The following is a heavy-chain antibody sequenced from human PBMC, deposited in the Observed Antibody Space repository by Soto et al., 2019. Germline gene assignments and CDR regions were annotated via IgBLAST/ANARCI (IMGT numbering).Heavy chain of an antibody. V-gene: IGHV3-53*01. J-gene: IGHJ4*02. D-gene: IGHD6-6*01. Sequence: EVQLVESGGGLIHPGGSLRLSCAASGFTVSSKYMSWVRQAPGKGLEWGSVIYSGGSTYYADSVKGRFTIYRDNSKNKLYLQRNSLRAEDTAVYYCATIAARPDWGQGTLVTVSS. CDR2: IYSGGST. CDR3: ATIAARPD. CDR1: GFTVSSKY.